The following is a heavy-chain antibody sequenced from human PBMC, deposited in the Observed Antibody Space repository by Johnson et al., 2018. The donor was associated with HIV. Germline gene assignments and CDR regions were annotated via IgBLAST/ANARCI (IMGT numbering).Heavy chain of an antibody. CDR1: GFTFPNAW. CDR3: TTDVPGGPYYNAFDI. J-gene: IGHJ3*02. D-gene: IGHD1-26*01. V-gene: IGHV3-15*01. CDR2: IKSKTDGETI. Sequence: EVQLVESGGGLVKPGGSLRLSCAASGFTFPNAWMHWVRQAPGEGLAWVGRIKSKTDGETIDYAAPVKGRFTISRDDSKNTLYLQMKSLKTEDMAVYYCTTDVPGGPYYNAFDIWGQGTMVTVSS.